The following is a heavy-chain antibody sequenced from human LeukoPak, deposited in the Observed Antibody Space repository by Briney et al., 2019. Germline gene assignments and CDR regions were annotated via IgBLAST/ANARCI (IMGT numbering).Heavy chain of an antibody. CDR2: IYTSGST. CDR1: GGSISSYY. Sequence: SETLSLTCTVSGGSISSYYWSWIRQPAGKGLEWIGRIYTSGSTNYNPSLKSRVTMSVDTSKNQFSLKLSSVTAADTAVYYCARDSYDYYDSSGYSQGNFDPWGQGTLVTVSS. CDR3: ARDSYDYYDSSGYSQGNFDP. V-gene: IGHV4-4*07. J-gene: IGHJ5*02. D-gene: IGHD3-22*01.